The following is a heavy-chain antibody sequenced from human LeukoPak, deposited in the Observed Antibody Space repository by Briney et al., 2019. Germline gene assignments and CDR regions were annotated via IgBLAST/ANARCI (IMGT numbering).Heavy chain of an antibody. CDR3: ARDGDLYYDSSGYLNPYYYFDY. V-gene: IGHV1-69*04. J-gene: IGHJ4*02. Sequence: SVKVSCKASGGTFSSYAISWVRQAPGQGLEWMGRIIPILGIANYAQKFQGRVTITADKSTGTAYMELSSLRSEDTAVYYCARDGDLYYDSSGYLNPYYYFDYWGQGTLVTVSS. CDR1: GGTFSSYA. D-gene: IGHD3-22*01. CDR2: IIPILGIA.